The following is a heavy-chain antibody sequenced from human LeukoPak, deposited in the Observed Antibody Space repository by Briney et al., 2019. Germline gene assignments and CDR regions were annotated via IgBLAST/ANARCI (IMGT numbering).Heavy chain of an antibody. J-gene: IGHJ4*02. CDR1: GYSISSGYY. CDR3: ARIGAITGPFDY. V-gene: IGHV4-38-2*01. CDR2: VYHSGST. Sequence: PSETLSLTCAVSGYSISSGYYWGWIRQPPGKGLEWIGSVYHSGSTYYNPSLKSRVTISVDTSKNQFSLKLSSVTVADTAVYYCARIGAITGPFDYWGQGTLVTVSS. D-gene: IGHD3-22*01.